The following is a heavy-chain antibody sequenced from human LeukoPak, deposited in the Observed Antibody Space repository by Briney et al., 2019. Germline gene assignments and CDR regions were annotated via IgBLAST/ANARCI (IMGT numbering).Heavy chain of an antibody. CDR2: VSYDGSNK. V-gene: IGHV3-30*01. D-gene: IGHD1-26*01. J-gene: IGHJ4*02. CDR3: ARASYSGSYDY. Sequence: GGSLRLSCAASGFTFSNYTMHWVRQAPGKGLQCVAAVSYDGSNKYYADSEKGRFTISRDNSKNTLYLQMNSLRSEDTAAYYCARASYSGSYDYWGQEPLVTVSS. CDR1: GFTFSNYT.